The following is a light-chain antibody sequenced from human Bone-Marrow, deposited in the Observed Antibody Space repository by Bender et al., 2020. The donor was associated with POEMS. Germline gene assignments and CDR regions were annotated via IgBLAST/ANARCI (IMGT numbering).Light chain of an antibody. CDR1: SSDVGNYNL. V-gene: IGLV2-14*02. CDR3: SSYTSTNILYV. J-gene: IGLJ1*01. Sequence: QSPLTQPASVSGSPGQSITISCTGTSSDVGNYNLVSWYQQFPGKAPKVMIYEVSKRPSGVSNRFSGSKSGNTASLTISGLQAEDEADYYCSSYTSTNILYVFGTGTKVTVL. CDR2: EVS.